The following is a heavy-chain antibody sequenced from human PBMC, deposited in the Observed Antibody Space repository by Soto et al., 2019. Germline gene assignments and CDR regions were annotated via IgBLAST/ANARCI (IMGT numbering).Heavy chain of an antibody. CDR2: ISYDGSNK. D-gene: IGHD6-13*01. CDR3: AKDHRYSSSWLLVYYYGMDV. V-gene: IGHV3-30*18. J-gene: IGHJ6*01. Sequence: QVQLVESGGGVVQPGRSLRLSCAASGFTFSSYGMHWVRQAPGKGLEWVAVISYDGSNKYYADSVKGRFTISRDNSKNTLYLQMNSLRAEDTAVYYCAKDHRYSSSWLLVYYYGMDVW. CDR1: GFTFSSYG.